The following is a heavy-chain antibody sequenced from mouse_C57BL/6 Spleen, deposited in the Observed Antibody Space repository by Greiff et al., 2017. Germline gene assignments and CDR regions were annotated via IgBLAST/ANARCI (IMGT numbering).Heavy chain of an antibody. J-gene: IGHJ1*03. CDR3: GRWVDYDRDFDD. V-gene: IGHV1-64*01. CDR1: GYTFTSYW. Sequence: QVQLQQPGAELVMPGASVKLSCKASGYTFTSYWMHWVKQRPGQGLEWIGMIHPNSGSTNYNEKFKSKATLTVDKSSLTAYMQLSSLTSEDSAVYYCGRWVDYDRDFDDWGTGTSVTVSS. CDR2: IHPNSGST. D-gene: IGHD2-4*01.